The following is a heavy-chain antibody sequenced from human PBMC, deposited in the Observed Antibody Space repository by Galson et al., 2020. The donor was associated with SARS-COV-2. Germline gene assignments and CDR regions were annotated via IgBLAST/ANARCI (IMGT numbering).Heavy chain of an antibody. J-gene: IGHJ4*02. CDR3: ARDGDYGSGTYGFDY. V-gene: IGHV3-33*01. D-gene: IGHD3-10*01. CDR1: GFTFSKYG. CDR2: AWYDGSNE. Sequence: GGSLRLSCAASGFTFSKYGMHWVRQAPGKGLAWVAFAWYDGSNEQYADAVKGRFTISRDNSENTMSLQMNSLRAEDTAVYYCARDGDYGSGTYGFDYWGQGTLVTVSS.